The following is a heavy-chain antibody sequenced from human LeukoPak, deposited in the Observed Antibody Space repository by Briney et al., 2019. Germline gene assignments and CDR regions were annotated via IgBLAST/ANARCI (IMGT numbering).Heavy chain of an antibody. J-gene: IGHJ4*02. CDR3: ARSLKWNLVGFDY. Sequence: GGSLRLSCAASGFTVSTNYMSWVRQAPGKGPEWVSVISASGGNTFYADSVKGRFTISRDDSKNTLYVQMSSLRAEDTAVYYCARSLKWNLVGFDYWGQGTLVTVSS. CDR1: GFTVSTNY. D-gene: IGHD1-1*01. V-gene: IGHV3-53*01. CDR2: ISASGGNT.